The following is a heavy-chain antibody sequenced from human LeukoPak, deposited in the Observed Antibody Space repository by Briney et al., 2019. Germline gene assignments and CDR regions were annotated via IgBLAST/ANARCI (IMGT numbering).Heavy chain of an antibody. CDR1: GFTFSDYD. V-gene: IGHV3-23*01. D-gene: IGHD3-16*01. Sequence: GGSLRLSCAASGFTFSDYDINWVRQAPGKGLEWVSAISGSGGSTYYVDSVKGRFTISRDSSKNTLYLQMNSLRAEDTAVYYCAKDRGKASPGRYYFDYWGQGTLVTVSS. CDR2: ISGSGGST. CDR3: AKDRGKASPGRYYFDY. J-gene: IGHJ4*02.